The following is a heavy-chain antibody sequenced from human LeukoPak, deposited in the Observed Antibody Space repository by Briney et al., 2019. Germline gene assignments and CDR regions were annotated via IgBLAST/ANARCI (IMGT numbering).Heavy chain of an antibody. Sequence: GRSLRLSCAASGFTFSNYGMHWVRQAPGKGLEWVAVISYDGSNKYYADSVKGRFTISRDNSKNTLYLQMNSLRAEDTAVYYCAKDLARYSYGLNWFDPWGQGTLVTVSS. CDR3: AKDLARYSYGLNWFDP. CDR1: GFTFSNYG. J-gene: IGHJ5*02. D-gene: IGHD5-18*01. CDR2: ISYDGSNK. V-gene: IGHV3-30*18.